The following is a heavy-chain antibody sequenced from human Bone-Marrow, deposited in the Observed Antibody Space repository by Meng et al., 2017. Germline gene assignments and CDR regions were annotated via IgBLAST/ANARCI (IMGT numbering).Heavy chain of an antibody. D-gene: IGHD6-19*01. J-gene: IGHJ3*02. CDR2: INWNGGST. CDR1: GFTFDDYG. Sequence: WGSLRLSCAASGFTFDDYGMSWVRQAPGKGLEWVSGINWNGGSTGYADSVKGRFTIYRDNAKNSLYLQMNSLRAEDTALYYCARDTIAVAGTSKRSDAFDIWGQGTMVTVSS. V-gene: IGHV3-20*04. CDR3: ARDTIAVAGTSKRSDAFDI.